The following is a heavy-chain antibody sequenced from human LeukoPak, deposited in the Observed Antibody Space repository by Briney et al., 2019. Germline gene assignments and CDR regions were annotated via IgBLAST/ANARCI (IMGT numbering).Heavy chain of an antibody. Sequence: GASVKVSCKASGGTFSSYAISWVRQAPGQGLEWMGGIIPIFGTANYAQKFQGRVTITADKSTSTAYMELSSLRSEDTAVYYCARAAHMYYYDSSGYEFDYWGQGTLVTVSS. CDR2: IIPIFGTA. V-gene: IGHV1-69*06. CDR1: GGTFSSYA. D-gene: IGHD3-22*01. J-gene: IGHJ4*02. CDR3: ARAAHMYYYDSSGYEFDY.